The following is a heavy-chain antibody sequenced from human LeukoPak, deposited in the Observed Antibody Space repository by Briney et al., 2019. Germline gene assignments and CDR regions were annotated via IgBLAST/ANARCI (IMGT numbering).Heavy chain of an antibody. D-gene: IGHD3-10*01. CDR2: INHSGST. J-gene: IGHJ1*01. CDR1: GGFFSGYY. Sequence: SETLSLTCAVNGGFFSGYYWSWIRQPPGKGLECIGEINHSGSTNYNPSLKSRVTISVDTSKNQFSLKLSSVTAADTAVYYCARWATPDYYGSGSYYRTAYFQHWGQGTLVTVSS. V-gene: IGHV4-34*01. CDR3: ARWATPDYYGSGSYYRTAYFQH.